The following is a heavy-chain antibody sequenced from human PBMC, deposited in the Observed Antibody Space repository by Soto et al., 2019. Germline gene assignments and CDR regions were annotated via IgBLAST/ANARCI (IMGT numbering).Heavy chain of an antibody. D-gene: IGHD6-6*01. J-gene: IGHJ6*02. CDR3: ARDGGIAARHYYGMDV. CDR1: AFTFSAHN. V-gene: IGHV3-72*01. Sequence: PGGSLRLSCAASAFTFSAHNMVWVRQAPGKGLEWVGRSRNKANNYATEYAASVKGRFTISRDDSKNSLYLQMNSLKTEDTAVYYCARDGGIAARHYYGMDVWGQGTTVTSP. CDR2: SRNKANNYAT.